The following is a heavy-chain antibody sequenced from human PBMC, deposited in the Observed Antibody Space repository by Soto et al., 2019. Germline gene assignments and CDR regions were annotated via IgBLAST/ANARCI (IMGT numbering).Heavy chain of an antibody. V-gene: IGHV3-33*08. J-gene: IGHJ4*02. CDR3: AREWRLRFDS. D-gene: IGHD2-21*02. Sequence: QLHLVESGGGVVQPGGSLRLSCAASGFSLSDVDMHWVRQAPGKGLEWLSLIYYDGGGPYYADSVRGRFTISRDISRNILFLQMTSLRAEDTALYYCAREWRLRFDSWGQGTMVMVSS. CDR1: GFSLSDVD. CDR2: IYYDGGGP.